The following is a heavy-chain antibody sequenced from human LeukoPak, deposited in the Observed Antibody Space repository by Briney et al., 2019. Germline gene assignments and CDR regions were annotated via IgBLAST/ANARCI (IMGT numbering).Heavy chain of an antibody. CDR2: IYYSGSN. V-gene: IGHV4-59*08. CDR3: ARLSSMYVVVVPAAHYFDY. Sequence: SETLSLTCTVSGGSISSYYWSWIRQPPGKGLEWIGYIYYSGSNNHNPSLKSRVTISVDTSKNQFSLKLSSVTAADTVVYYCARLSSMYVVVVPAAHYFDYWGQGTLVTVSS. J-gene: IGHJ4*02. D-gene: IGHD2-2*01. CDR1: GGSISSYY.